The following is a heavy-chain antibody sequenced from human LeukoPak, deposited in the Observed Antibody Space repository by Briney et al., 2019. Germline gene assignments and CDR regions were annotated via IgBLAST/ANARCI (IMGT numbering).Heavy chain of an antibody. J-gene: IGHJ4*02. CDR2: ISSSSSYI. D-gene: IGHD3-22*01. CDR3: ARDLVSRYYYDSSGYGI. CDR1: GFTFSSYS. V-gene: IGHV3-21*01. Sequence: GGSLRLSCAASGFTFSSYSMNWVRQAPGKGLECVSSISSSSSYIYYADSVKGRFTISRDNAKNSLYLQMNSLRAEDTAVYYCARDLVSRYYYDSSGYGIWGQGTLVTVSS.